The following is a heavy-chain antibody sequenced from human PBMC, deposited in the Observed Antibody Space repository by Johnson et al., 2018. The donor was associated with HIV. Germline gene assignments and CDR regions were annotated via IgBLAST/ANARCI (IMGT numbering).Heavy chain of an antibody. D-gene: IGHD5-18*01. J-gene: IGHJ3*02. V-gene: IGHV3-30*02. CDR2: IRYDGDNE. CDR1: GFTFSYYG. CDR3: ARADTAMVRGAFYI. Sequence: QVQLVESGGVVAQPGGSLRLSCAAFGFTFSYYGMHWVRQVPGKGLEWVAFIRYDGDNEYYGDSVKGRFTISRDNSKNTLYLQMNSLRAEDTALYYCARADTAMVRGAFYIWGQGTMVTVSS.